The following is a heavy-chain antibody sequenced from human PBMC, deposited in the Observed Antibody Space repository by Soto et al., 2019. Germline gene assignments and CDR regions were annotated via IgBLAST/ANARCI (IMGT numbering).Heavy chain of an antibody. D-gene: IGHD6-6*01. J-gene: IGHJ6*02. V-gene: IGHV1-69*01. CDR1: GGTFSSYA. Sequence: QVQLVQSGAEVKKPGSSVKVSCKASGGTFSSYAISWVRQAPGQGLEWMGGIIPIFGTANYAQKFQGRVTITADESTSTAYKELSSMRSEDTVVYCCARDNSCSSQDYCYGMAVWGQGTTVTVSS. CDR3: ARDNSCSSQDYCYGMAV. CDR2: IIPIFGTA.